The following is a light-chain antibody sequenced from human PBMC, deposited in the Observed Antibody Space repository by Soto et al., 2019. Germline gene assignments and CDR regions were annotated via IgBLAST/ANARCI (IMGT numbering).Light chain of an antibody. CDR1: NIGSKN. CDR3: QVWDSSTVV. Sequence: SYELTQPLSVSVALGQTARITCGGNNIGSKNVHWYQQKPGQAPVLVISRDINRPSGIPERFSGSNSGNTTTLTISRAQAGDEADYYCQVWDSSTVVFGGGTQLTVL. V-gene: IGLV3-9*01. CDR2: RDI. J-gene: IGLJ2*01.